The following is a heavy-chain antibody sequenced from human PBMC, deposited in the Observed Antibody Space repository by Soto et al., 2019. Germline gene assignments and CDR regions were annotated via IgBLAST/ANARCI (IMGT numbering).Heavy chain of an antibody. D-gene: IGHD5-18*01. Sequence: ASVKVSCKASGYTFTSYAMHWVRQAPGQRLEWMGWINAGNGNTKYSQKFQGRVTITRDTSASTAYMELSSLRSEDTAVYYCARAGSGYSYGYKPFPYFDYWGQGTLVTVSS. CDR2: INAGNGNT. J-gene: IGHJ4*02. V-gene: IGHV1-3*01. CDR3: ARAGSGYSYGYKPFPYFDY. CDR1: GYTFTSYA.